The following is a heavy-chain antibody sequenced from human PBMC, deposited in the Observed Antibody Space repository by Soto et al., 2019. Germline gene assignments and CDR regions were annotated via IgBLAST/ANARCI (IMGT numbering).Heavy chain of an antibody. CDR2: INPNSGGT. V-gene: IGHV1-2*02. CDR1: GYTFTSYY. CDR3: ARDQGMQAGDAFDF. Sequence: ASVKVSCKASGYTFTSYYMHWVRQAPGQGLEWMGWINPNSGGTNYAQKFQGRVTMTRDTSISTAYMELSRLRSDDTAVYYCARDQGMQAGDAFDFWGQGTMVTVSS. J-gene: IGHJ3*01.